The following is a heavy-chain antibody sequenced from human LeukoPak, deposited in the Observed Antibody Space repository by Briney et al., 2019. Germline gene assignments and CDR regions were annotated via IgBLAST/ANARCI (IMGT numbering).Heavy chain of an antibody. Sequence: GGSLRLSCAASGFTFTTYWMSWVRQAPEKGLEWVANIKEDGSEIHYVDSVKGRFTISRDNAENSLYLQMNSLRVEDTAIYYCARDPYNGAYSEGYYYYYMDVWGKGTTVTVSS. CDR3: ARDPYNGAYSEGYYYYYMDV. D-gene: IGHD1-1*01. CDR2: IKEDGSEI. V-gene: IGHV3-7*01. J-gene: IGHJ6*03. CDR1: GFTFTTYW.